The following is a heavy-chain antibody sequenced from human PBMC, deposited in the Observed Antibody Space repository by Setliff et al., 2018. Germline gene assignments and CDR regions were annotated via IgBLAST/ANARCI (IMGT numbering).Heavy chain of an antibody. J-gene: IGHJ6*03. D-gene: IGHD3-22*01. CDR1: GGTFSSYG. V-gene: IGHV1-69*05. CDR3: VREGVDSRSSTHYRYYMDV. Sequence: GASVKVSCKASGGTFSSYGISWVRQAPGQGLEWMGGTNPNFGTTDYAQKFRGRVTIITDESTSTAFMQLSSLRSEDTAVYYCVREGVDSRSSTHYRYYMDVWGKGTTVTVSS. CDR2: TNPNFGTT.